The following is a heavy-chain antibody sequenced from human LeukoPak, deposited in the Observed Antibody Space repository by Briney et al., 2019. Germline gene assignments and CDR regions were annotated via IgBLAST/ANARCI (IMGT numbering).Heavy chain of an antibody. V-gene: IGHV4-61*02. D-gene: IGHD3-22*01. CDR2: IYTNGST. CDR1: GGSISSGNYY. J-gene: IGHJ4*02. Sequence: SETLSLTCAVSGGSISSGNYYWSWIRQPAGKGLEWIGRIYTNGSTYYNPSLKIRVTISVDTSKNQFSLNLNSVTAADTAVYYCARLGESSGYFVNDYWGQGTLVTVSS. CDR3: ARLGESSGYFVNDY.